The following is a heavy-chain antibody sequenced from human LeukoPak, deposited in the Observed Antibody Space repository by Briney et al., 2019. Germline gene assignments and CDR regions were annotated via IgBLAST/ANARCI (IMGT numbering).Heavy chain of an antibody. CDR3: ARPRYPYCSSTSCYIGSYYMDV. V-gene: IGHV4-34*01. J-gene: IGHJ6*03. D-gene: IGHD2-2*02. Sequence: SETLSLTCAVYGGSFSGYYWSWIRQPPGKGLEWIGEINHSGSTNYNPSLKSRVTISVDTSKNQFSLKLSSVTAADTAVYYCARPRYPYCSSTSCYIGSYYMDVWGKGTTVTISS. CDR1: GGSFSGYY. CDR2: INHSGST.